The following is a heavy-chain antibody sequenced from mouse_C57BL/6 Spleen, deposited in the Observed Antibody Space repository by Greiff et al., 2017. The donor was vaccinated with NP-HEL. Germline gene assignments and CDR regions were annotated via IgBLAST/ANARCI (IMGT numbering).Heavy chain of an antibody. CDR1: GYTFTDYY. CDR3: ARSLYGYDGAWFAY. CDR2: INPNNGGT. J-gene: IGHJ3*01. V-gene: IGHV1-26*01. D-gene: IGHD2-2*01. Sequence: VQLQQSGPELVKPGASVKISCKASGYTFTDYYMNWVKQSHGKSLEWIGDINPNNGGTSYNQKFKGKATLTVDKSSSTAYMELRSLTSEDSAVYYCARSLYGYDGAWFAYWGQGTLVTVSA.